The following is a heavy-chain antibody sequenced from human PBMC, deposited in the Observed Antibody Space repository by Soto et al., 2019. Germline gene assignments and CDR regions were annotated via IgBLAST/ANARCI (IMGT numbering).Heavy chain of an antibody. J-gene: IGHJ6*01. D-gene: IGHD4-4*01. V-gene: IGHV1-69*12. CDR1: GGTFRTSA. Sequence: QVQLVQSGAEVKKPGSSVKVSCKTSGGTFRTSAISWVRQAPGQGLEWMGGIMPVFATPDYAQKFQGRVTITADASTSTAYMELRCLRSEDTAVYYWAIDNYPQQLGGNYYYIMAVWSQWTTVTVSS. CDR2: IMPVFATP. CDR3: AIDNYPQQLGGNYYYIMAV.